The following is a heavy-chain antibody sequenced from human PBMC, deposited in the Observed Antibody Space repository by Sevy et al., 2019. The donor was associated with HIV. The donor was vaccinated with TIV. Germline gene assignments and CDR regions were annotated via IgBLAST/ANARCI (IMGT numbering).Heavy chain of an antibody. CDR2: IIDVFGTT. J-gene: IGHJ4*01. CDR1: GGIFRSNA. Sequence: ASVKVSCKASGGIFRSNAISWVRQAPGQGLEWMGGIIDVFGTTHYAQKFQGRVTITADESRSTAYMELSSLKSEDTAVYYCARDTKYYVSGSFDYWGQGSQVTVSS. D-gene: IGHD3-10*01. CDR3: ARDTKYYVSGSFDY. V-gene: IGHV1-69*01.